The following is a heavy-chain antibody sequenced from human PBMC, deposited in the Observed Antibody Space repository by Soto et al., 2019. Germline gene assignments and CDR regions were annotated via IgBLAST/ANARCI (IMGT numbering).Heavy chain of an antibody. CDR1: GFTLSSYW. CDR2: INSDESVT. CDR3: ARGGGVYCTIPSCFRPFDY. V-gene: IGHV3-74*01. J-gene: IGHJ4*01. Sequence: EVQLVESGGGLVQPGGSLRLSCAASGFTLSSYWMHWVRQAPGKGLVWVSRINSDESVTAYADSVKGRFTISRDNAKNTLYLQMKSLRAEDTAVYYCARGGGVYCTIPSCFRPFDYWGHGTLATVSS. D-gene: IGHD2-2*01.